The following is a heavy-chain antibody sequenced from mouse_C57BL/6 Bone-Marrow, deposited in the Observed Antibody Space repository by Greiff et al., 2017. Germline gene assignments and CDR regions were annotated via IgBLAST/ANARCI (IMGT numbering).Heavy chain of an antibody. CDR2: IYPRSGNT. J-gene: IGHJ2*01. Sequence: QVQLQQSGAELARPGASVKLSCKASGYTFTSYGISWVKQRTGQGLEWIGEIYPRSGNTYYNEKFKGKATLTADKSSSTAYMELRSLTSEDSAVYFCARDYYGGYYFDYGGQGTTLTVSS. V-gene: IGHV1-81*01. CDR3: ARDYYGGYYFDY. CDR1: GYTFTSYG. D-gene: IGHD1-1*01.